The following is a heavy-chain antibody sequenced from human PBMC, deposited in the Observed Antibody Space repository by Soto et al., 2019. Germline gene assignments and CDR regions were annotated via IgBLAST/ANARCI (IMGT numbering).Heavy chain of an antibody. J-gene: IGHJ3*02. CDR2: TSYHGSNK. V-gene: IGHV3-30*18. Sequence: GGSLRLSCAASGFTFNNYGMHWVRQAPGKGLEWVAVTSYHGSNKIYADSVKGRFTISRDDSKNTLYVQMNSLRPEDTAVYYCAKDPAGSTLGFFEIWGQGTLVTVSS. CDR1: GFTFNNYG. D-gene: IGHD3-10*01. CDR3: AKDPAGSTLGFFEI.